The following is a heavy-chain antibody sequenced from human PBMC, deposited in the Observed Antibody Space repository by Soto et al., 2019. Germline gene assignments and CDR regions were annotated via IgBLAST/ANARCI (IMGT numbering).Heavy chain of an antibody. D-gene: IGHD2-15*01. Sequence: GASVKVSCKASGYTFTSYYMHWVRQAPGQGLEWMGIINPSGGSTSYAQKFQGRVTMTRDTSTSTVYMELSSLRSEDTAVYYCARVGCSGGSCYEAYYYYYTDVWGKGTTVTVSS. CDR1: GYTFTSYY. CDR2: INPSGGST. CDR3: ARVGCSGGSCYEAYYYYYTDV. J-gene: IGHJ6*03. V-gene: IGHV1-46*03.